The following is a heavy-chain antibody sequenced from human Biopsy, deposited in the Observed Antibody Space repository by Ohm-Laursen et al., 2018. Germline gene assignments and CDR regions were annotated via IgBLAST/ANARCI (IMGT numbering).Heavy chain of an antibody. CDR1: GGSFTGYY. CDR2: INHSGST. J-gene: IGHJ6*02. Sequence: GTLSLTCAVYGGSFTGYYWSWIRQPPGKGLEWIGEINHSGSTNYNPSLKGRVVISVDRSRNQFFLKLTSATAADTAIYYCARVDRYNFDHYIMDAWGRGTTVTVSS. CDR3: ARVDRYNFDHYIMDA. D-gene: IGHD1-20*01. V-gene: IGHV4-34*01.